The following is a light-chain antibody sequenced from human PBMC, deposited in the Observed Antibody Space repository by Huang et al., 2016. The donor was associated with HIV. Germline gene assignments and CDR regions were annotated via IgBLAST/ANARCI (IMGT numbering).Light chain of an antibody. V-gene: IGKV3D-20*01. Sequence: IVLTQSPATLSLSPGERATLTCGASQSGRNNYLAWYQQKPGLAPRLLIYDAHVRATGIPDRVSGRGSGTDFTLTISRLEPEDFAMYYCQQYSTSSYTFGQGTKVDI. J-gene: IGKJ2*01. CDR2: DAH. CDR1: QSGRNNY. CDR3: QQYSTSSYT.